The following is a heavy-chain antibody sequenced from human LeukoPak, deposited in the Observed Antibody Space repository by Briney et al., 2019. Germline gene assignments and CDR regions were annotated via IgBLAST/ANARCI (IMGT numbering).Heavy chain of an antibody. D-gene: IGHD1-26*01. Sequence: GGSLRLSCAASGFTFSSYWMTWVRQAPGKGLEWVANIKHDGSDKYFVDSVKGRFTISRDNSKNTLYLQMNSLRAEDTAVYYCARGFGSYSLDPAFDIWGQGTMVTVSS. J-gene: IGHJ3*02. V-gene: IGHV3-7*01. CDR2: IKHDGSDK. CDR3: ARGFGSYSLDPAFDI. CDR1: GFTFSSYW.